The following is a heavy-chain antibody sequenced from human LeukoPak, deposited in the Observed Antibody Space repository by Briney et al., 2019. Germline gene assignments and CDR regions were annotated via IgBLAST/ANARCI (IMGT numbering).Heavy chain of an antibody. CDR3: ARDFPPKDILTGRNWFDP. CDR2: IYTSGST. Sequence: SETLSLTCTVSNGSISTYYWSWIRQPAGKGLEWIGRIYTSGSTNYNPSLKSRVTMSVDTSKNQFSLKLSSVTAADTAVYYCARDFPPKDILTGRNWFDPWGQGTLVTVSS. V-gene: IGHV4-4*07. J-gene: IGHJ5*02. CDR1: NGSISTYY. D-gene: IGHD3-9*01.